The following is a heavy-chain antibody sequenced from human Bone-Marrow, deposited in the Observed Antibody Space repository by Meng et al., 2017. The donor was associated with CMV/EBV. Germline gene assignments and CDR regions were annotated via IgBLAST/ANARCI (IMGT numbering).Heavy chain of an antibody. CDR2: IKEDGSEK. CDR3: ARDPIFAVVNPFAPTDS. CDR1: GFTFSSYA. J-gene: IGHJ4*02. V-gene: IGHV3-7*01. Sequence: GESLKISCAASGFTFSSYAMSWVRQAPGKGLEWVANIKEDGSEKYYVSSVKGRFTISRDNAKNSLYLQMNSLRAEDTAVYYCARDPIFAVVNPFAPTDSWGQGTLVTVSS. D-gene: IGHD3-3*01.